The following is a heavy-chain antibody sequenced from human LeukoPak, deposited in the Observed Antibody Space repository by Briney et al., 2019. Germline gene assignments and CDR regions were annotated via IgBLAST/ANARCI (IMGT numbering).Heavy chain of an antibody. Sequence: VASVKVSCKASGGTFSSYAISWVRQAPGQGLEWMGGIIPIFGTANYAQKFQGSVTITADESTSTAYMELSSLRSEDTAVYYCARMDIVVVPAAIRYYYYGMDVWGQGTTVTVSS. CDR1: GGTFSSYA. CDR2: IIPIFGTA. D-gene: IGHD2-2*02. J-gene: IGHJ6*02. V-gene: IGHV1-69*13. CDR3: ARMDIVVVPAAIRYYYYGMDV.